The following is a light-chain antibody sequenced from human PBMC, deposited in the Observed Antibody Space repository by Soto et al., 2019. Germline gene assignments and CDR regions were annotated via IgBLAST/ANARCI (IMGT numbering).Light chain of an antibody. V-gene: IGLV1-51*01. CDR3: GSWDSSLSAYV. CDR2: DDN. Sequence: QSVLTQPPSVSAAPGQKVTISGSGSSSNIGGNSVSWYRQLPGTAPKLLIYDDNKRPSGIPDRFSGSKSGTSATLGITGFQTGDEADYYCGSWDSSLSAYVFGTGTKVTVL. CDR1: SSNIGGNS. J-gene: IGLJ1*01.